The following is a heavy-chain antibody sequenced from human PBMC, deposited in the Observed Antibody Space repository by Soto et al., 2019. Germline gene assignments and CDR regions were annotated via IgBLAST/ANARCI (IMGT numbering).Heavy chain of an antibody. CDR2: IIPIFGTA. CDR1: GGTFSSYA. CDR3: ARDPHYYGSGSYYNVRWFDL. J-gene: IGHJ5*02. D-gene: IGHD3-10*01. Sequence: SVKVSCKASGGTFSSYAISWVRQAPGQGLEWMGGIIPIFGTANYAQKFQGRVTITADESTSTAYMELSSLRSEDTAVYYCARDPHYYGSGSYYNVRWFDLWGQGTLVTVSS. V-gene: IGHV1-69*13.